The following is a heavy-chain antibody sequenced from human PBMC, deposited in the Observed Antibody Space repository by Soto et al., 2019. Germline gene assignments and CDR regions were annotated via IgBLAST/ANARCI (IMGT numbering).Heavy chain of an antibody. V-gene: IGHV4-34*01. CDR3: ARPLYAYDIVTGYPPSDAFDS. CDR1: GGSFSGYY. Sequence: SETLSLTCAVYGGSFSGYYWSWIRQPPGKGLEWIGEINHSGSTNYNPSLKSRVTISVDTSKNQFSLKLSSVTAADTAVYYCARPLYAYDIVTGYPPSDAFDSWGQGTMVTVSS. J-gene: IGHJ3*02. D-gene: IGHD3-9*01. CDR2: INHSGST.